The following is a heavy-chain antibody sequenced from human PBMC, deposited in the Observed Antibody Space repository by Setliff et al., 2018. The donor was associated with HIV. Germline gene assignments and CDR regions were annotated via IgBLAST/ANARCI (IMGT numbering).Heavy chain of an antibody. J-gene: IGHJ4*02. Sequence: PSETLSLTCAVSGYSITSVYYWGWIRQPPGKGLEWIGSIYHNGSTYYNPSLKSRVSILVDISKNQFSLKLSSVTAADTAVYYCARVVYSGSYYDGYYFDYWGQGTLVTVSS. CDR1: GYSITSVYY. V-gene: IGHV4-38-2*01. CDR3: ARVVYSGSYYDGYYFDY. CDR2: IYHNGST. D-gene: IGHD1-26*01.